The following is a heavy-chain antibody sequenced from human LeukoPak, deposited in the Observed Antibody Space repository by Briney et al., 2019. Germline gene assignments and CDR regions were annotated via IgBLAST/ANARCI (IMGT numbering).Heavy chain of an antibody. CDR1: GFNLNSYA. V-gene: IGHV3-30*02. CDR3: AKEYTPSSPLGELDS. J-gene: IGHJ4*02. Sequence: PGGSLRLSCAVSGFNLNSYAMHWVRQARGKGLEWVAVIRHDEANSFYGDSVQGRFTISRDTSKKLLYLQMNSLRVEDTPVYYCAKEYTPSSPLGELDSWGQGTLVTVST. D-gene: IGHD6-6*01. CDR2: IRHDEANS.